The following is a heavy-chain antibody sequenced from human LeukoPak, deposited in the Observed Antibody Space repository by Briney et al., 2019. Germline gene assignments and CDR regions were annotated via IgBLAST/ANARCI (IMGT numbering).Heavy chain of an antibody. CDR1: GFTPSSHN. D-gene: IGHD3-10*01. J-gene: IGHJ3*02. Sequence: GGSLRLSCVASGFTPSSHNINWVRQAPGKGLEWVSHISSSGSVTYYGDSVKGRITISRDNAKNSVSLYMNSLRAEDSAVYYCARPGITAFDIWGQGTMVTVSS. CDR3: ARPGITAFDI. CDR2: ISSSGSVT. V-gene: IGHV3-48*01.